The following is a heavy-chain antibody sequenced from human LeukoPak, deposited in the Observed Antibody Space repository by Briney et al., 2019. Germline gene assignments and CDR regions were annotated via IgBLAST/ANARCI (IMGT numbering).Heavy chain of an antibody. J-gene: IGHJ4*02. CDR3: XXXXXXXXXVAATNFDY. D-gene: IGHD2-15*01. Sequence: PSQTLSLTCTVSGGSISSGGYYWSWLRQHPGKGLEWIGYIYYSGSTYYNPSLKSRVTISVDTSKNQFSLKLSSVTAADTAVYXXXXXXXXXXXVAATNFDYWGQGTLVTVSS. CDR1: GGSISSGGYY. V-gene: IGHV4-31*03. CDR2: IYYSGST.